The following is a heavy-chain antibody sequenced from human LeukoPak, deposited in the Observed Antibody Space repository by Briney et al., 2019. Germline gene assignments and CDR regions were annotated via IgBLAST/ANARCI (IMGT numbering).Heavy chain of an antibody. D-gene: IGHD6-6*01. CDR1: GFTFDDYS. V-gene: IGHV3-9*01. CDR2: FSWNSGRI. CDR3: AKDLNEYSSSYAFDM. J-gene: IGHJ3*02. Sequence: GGSLTLSCAASGFTFDDYSMHWPRHAPGKALEWVPGFSWNSGRIGCGDSVKGRFTIYRDSVKNSLYLQMNSLRAEDTALYYCAKDLNEYSSSYAFDMWGGGTVVSVFS.